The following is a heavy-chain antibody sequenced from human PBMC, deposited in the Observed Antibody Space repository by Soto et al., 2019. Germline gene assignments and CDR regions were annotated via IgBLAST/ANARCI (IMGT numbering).Heavy chain of an antibody. CDR3: ARGTPMMATVDYYYYGMDV. D-gene: IGHD4-4*01. J-gene: IGHJ6*02. V-gene: IGHV3-30-3*01. CDR2: ISYDGSNK. CDR1: GFTFSSYA. Sequence: PGGSLRLCCAASGFTFSSYAMHWVRQAPGKGLEWVAVISYDGSNKYYADSVKGRFTISRDNSKNTLYLQMNSLRAEDTAVYYCARGTPMMATVDYYYYGMDVWGQGTTVTVSS.